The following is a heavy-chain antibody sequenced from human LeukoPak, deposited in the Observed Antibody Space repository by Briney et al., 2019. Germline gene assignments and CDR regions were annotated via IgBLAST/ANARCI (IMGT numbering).Heavy chain of an antibody. Sequence: PSLKVSSKVSVYTFTAYVTGWVGQAPDQGLEWRGWISAYNGNTTYAQKPQGRVTMTTDTSTSTAYMELRSLRSDDTAVYYCARRIVGATRVYDYWGQGTLVTVSS. J-gene: IGHJ4*02. D-gene: IGHD1-26*01. V-gene: IGHV1-18*01. CDR1: VYTFTAYV. CDR3: ARRIVGATRVYDY. CDR2: ISAYNGNT.